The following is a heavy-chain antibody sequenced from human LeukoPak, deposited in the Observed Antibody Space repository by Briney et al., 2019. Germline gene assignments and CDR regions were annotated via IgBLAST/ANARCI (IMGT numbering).Heavy chain of an antibody. CDR3: ARPHRGYSYGFDY. CDR1: GGSISSSSNY. J-gene: IGHJ4*02. V-gene: IGHV4-39*01. D-gene: IGHD5-18*01. Sequence: SETLSLTCTVSGGSISSSSNYGGWIRHPPGKGLEWFGSIYYSGSTYYNPSLKSRVTISVDMSKKQFSLKVSSVTAADTAVYYCARPHRGYSYGFDYWGQGTLVTVSS. CDR2: IYYSGST.